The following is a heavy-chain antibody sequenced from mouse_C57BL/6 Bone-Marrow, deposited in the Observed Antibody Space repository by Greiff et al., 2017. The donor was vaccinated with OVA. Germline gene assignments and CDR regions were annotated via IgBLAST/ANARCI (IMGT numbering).Heavy chain of an antibody. CDR1: GYTFTSYW. V-gene: IGHV1-50*01. D-gene: IGHD1-1*01. Sequence: QVQLKQPGAELVKPGASVKLSCKASGYTFTSYWMQWVKQRPGQGLEWIGEIDPSDSYTNYNQKFKGKATLTVDTSSSTAYMQLSSLTSEDSAVYYCARKGSRPVVATNWYFDVWGTGTTVTVSS. CDR2: IDPSDSYT. J-gene: IGHJ1*03. CDR3: ARKGSRPVVATNWYFDV.